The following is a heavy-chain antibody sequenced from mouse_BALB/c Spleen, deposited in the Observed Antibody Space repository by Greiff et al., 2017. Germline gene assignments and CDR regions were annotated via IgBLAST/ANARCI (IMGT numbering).Heavy chain of an antibody. CDR2: IDPETVGT. D-gene: IGHD3-1*01. CDR1: GYTFTVYE. Sequence: LQQSGAELVRPGASVTLSCKASGYTFTVYEMYWVKQTPVHGLEWIGTIDPETVGTAYNQKFKGKATLTAEKSPSTAYMALRSLTSEDSADYYCTRGVSGDAMGYWGQGTSVTVSS. J-gene: IGHJ4*01. CDR3: TRGVSGDAMGY. V-gene: IGHV1-15*01.